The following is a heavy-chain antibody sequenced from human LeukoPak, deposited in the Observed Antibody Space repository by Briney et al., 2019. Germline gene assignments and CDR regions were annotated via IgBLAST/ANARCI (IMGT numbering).Heavy chain of an antibody. V-gene: IGHV3-66*01. D-gene: IGHD6-25*01. Sequence: GGSLRLSCAASGFTFSSYAVSWFRQAPGKGLEWVSVIYSGGSTYYADSVKGRFTISRDNSKNTLYLQMNSLRAEDTAVYYCARERGHLDYWGQGTLVTVSS. CDR2: IYSGGST. CDR3: ARERGHLDY. J-gene: IGHJ4*02. CDR1: GFTFSSYA.